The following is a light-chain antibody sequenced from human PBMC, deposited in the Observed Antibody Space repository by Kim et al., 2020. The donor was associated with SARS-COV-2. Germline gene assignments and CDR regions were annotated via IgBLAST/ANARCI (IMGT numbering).Light chain of an antibody. V-gene: IGKV3-20*01. CDR3: QQYGGSPWT. CDR2: GAS. CDR1: QTISGNY. Sequence: EIVLTQSPGTLSLSPGERATLSCTASQTISGNYLAWYQQTPGQAPRVLIHGASSRATGIPDRFSGSGSGTDFTLTISRLEPEDFAVYYCQQYGGSPWTFGHGTKVDSK. J-gene: IGKJ1*01.